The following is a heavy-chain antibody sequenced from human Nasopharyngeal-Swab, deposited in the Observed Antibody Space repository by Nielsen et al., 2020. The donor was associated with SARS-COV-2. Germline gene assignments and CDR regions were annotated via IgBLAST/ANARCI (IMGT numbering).Heavy chain of an antibody. CDR2: ISGSGGST. J-gene: IGHJ4*02. V-gene: IGHV3-23*01. D-gene: IGHD5-18*01. Sequence: GESLKISCAASGFTFSSYAMSWVRQAPGKGLEWVSAISGSGGSTYYADSVKGRFTISRDNSKHTLYLQMNSLRAEDTAVYYCAKAERGVQLWSPFDYWGQGTLVTVSS. CDR1: GFTFSSYA. CDR3: AKAERGVQLWSPFDY.